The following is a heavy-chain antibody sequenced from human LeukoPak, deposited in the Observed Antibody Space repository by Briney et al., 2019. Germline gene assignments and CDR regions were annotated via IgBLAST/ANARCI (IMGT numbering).Heavy chain of an antibody. CDR1: GYTFTSYY. V-gene: IGHV1-46*01. D-gene: IGHD3-10*01. Sequence: ASVKVSCKASGYTFTSYYMRWVRQAPGQGLEWMGIINPSGGSTSYAQKFQGRVTMTRDTSTSTVYMELSSLRSEDAAVYYCARDFLKGTFDYWGQGTLATVSS. CDR2: INPSGGST. CDR3: ARDFLKGTFDY. J-gene: IGHJ4*02.